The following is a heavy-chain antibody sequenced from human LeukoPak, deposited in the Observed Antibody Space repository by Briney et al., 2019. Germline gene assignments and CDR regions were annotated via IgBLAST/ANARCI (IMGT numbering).Heavy chain of an antibody. J-gene: IGHJ4*02. CDR1: GFPFSTYG. V-gene: IGHV3-30*03. CDR2: ISNDGNNK. CDR3: ARVGNYYDSSGYSDY. D-gene: IGHD3-22*01. Sequence: PGMSLRLSCAASGFPFSTYGMHWVRQAPGKGLEWVAAISNDGNNKFYADSVKGRFTISRDNPKNTMNLQMNSLRAEDTAVYYCARVGNYYDSSGYSDYWGQGTLVTVSS.